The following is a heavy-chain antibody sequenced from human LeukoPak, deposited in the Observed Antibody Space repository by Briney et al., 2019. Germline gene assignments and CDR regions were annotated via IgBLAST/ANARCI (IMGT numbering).Heavy chain of an antibody. CDR1: GYTFTGYY. CDR2: INPNSGGA. J-gene: IGHJ4*02. Sequence: ASLKVSCKASGYTFTGYYMHWVRQAPGQGLEWMGWINPNSGGANYAQKFQGRVTMTRDTSISTGYMELSSLRSDDTAVYYCARSADYSNQHNDYWGQGTLVTVYS. V-gene: IGHV1-2*02. D-gene: IGHD4-11*01. CDR3: ARSADYSNQHNDY.